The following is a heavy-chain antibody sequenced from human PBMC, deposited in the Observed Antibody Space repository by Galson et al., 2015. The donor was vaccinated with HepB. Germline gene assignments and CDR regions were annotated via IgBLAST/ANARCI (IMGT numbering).Heavy chain of an antibody. CDR1: GGSFSGYY. J-gene: IGHJ5*02. Sequence: LTCAVYGGSFSGYYWSWIRQPPGKGLEWIGEINHSGSTNYNPSLKSRVTISVDTSKNQFSLKLSSVTAADTAVYYCARGRGIAAAGTSPHKGSWFDPWGQGTLVTVSS. CDR3: ARGRGIAAAGTSPHKGSWFDP. V-gene: IGHV4-34*01. D-gene: IGHD6-13*01. CDR2: INHSGST.